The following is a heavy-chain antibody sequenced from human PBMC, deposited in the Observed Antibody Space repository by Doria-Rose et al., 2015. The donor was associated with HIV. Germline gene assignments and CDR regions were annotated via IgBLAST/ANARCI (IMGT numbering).Heavy chain of an antibody. CDR3: ARSDWGLFDI. J-gene: IGHJ3*02. Sequence: VQLQQWGAGLLEPSETLSLTCAVYGGSFSGYYWSWIRQPPGKGLEWVGEINHSENTNYNPSLESRITMSVDTSKKQFSLRLNSVTAADTAVYYCARSDWGLFDIWGQGTMVIVPS. CDR2: INHSENT. D-gene: IGHD7-27*01. V-gene: IGHV4-34*02. CDR1: GGSFSGYY.